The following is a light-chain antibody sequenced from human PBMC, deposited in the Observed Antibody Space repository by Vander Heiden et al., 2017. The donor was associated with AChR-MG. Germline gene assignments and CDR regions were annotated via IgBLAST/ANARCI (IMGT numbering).Light chain of an antibody. J-gene: IGKJ4*01. CDR1: QGVSSY. V-gene: IGKV3D-11*01. CDR3: QQKT. Sequence: EIVLTQSPATLPLSPGERATLSCRASQGVSSYLAWYQQKPGQAPRLLIDDASNRATGITARFSGSGPGTDFTLTISSLEPEDFAVYYCQQKTFGGGTKVEIK. CDR2: DAS.